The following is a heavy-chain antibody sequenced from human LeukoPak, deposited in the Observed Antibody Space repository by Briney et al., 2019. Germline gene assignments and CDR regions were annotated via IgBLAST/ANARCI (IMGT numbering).Heavy chain of an antibody. D-gene: IGHD3-9*01. V-gene: IGHV3-30*04. CDR3: ARDQADILTGYYKPGAFDY. CDR1: GFTFSSYV. CDR2: ISYDGSNE. Sequence: GGSLRLSCAASGFTFSSYVMHWVRQAPGKGLEWVAIISYDGSNEYYADSVKGRFTISRDNSKNSLYLQMNSLRAEDTAVYYCARDQADILTGYYKPGAFDYWGQGTLVTVSS. J-gene: IGHJ4*02.